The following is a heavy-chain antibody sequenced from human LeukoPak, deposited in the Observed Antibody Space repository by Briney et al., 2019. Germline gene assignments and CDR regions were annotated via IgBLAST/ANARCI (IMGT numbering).Heavy chain of an antibody. CDR3: ARDLPGIAVEGAFDI. J-gene: IGHJ3*02. V-gene: IGHV1-69*13. Sequence: GASVKVSCKASGGTFGSYAISWVRQAPGQGLEWMGGIIPIFGTANYAQKFQGRVTITADESTSTAYMELSSLRSEDTAVYYCARDLPGIAVEGAFDIWGQGTMVIVSS. D-gene: IGHD6-19*01. CDR2: IIPIFGTA. CDR1: GGTFGSYA.